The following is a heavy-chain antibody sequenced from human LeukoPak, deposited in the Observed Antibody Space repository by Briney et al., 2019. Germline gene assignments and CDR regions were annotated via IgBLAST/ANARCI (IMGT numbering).Heavy chain of an antibody. CDR2: ISSSSSYI. J-gene: IGHJ4*02. V-gene: IGHV3-21*01. CDR1: GFTFSSYS. D-gene: IGHD6-19*01. Sequence: GSLRLSCAASGFTFSSYSMNWVRQAPGKGLEWVSSISSSSSYIYYADSVKGRFTISRDSAKNSLYLQMNSLRAEDTAVYYCARGIAVAGNAFDYWGQGTLVTVSS. CDR3: ARGIAVAGNAFDY.